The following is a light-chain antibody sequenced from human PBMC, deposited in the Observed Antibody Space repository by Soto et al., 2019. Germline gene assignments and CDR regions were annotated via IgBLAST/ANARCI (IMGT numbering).Light chain of an antibody. CDR2: GAS. CDR3: QQSYTTPWT. Sequence: DIQMTQSPSSLSASLGDRVIITCRASQSISSYLNWYQHKPGKAPKLLIFGASNLQRGVPSRFSGSGSGTDFTLTISSLQPEDFATYHCQQSYTTPWTFGQGTKVDIK. V-gene: IGKV1-39*01. CDR1: QSISSY. J-gene: IGKJ1*01.